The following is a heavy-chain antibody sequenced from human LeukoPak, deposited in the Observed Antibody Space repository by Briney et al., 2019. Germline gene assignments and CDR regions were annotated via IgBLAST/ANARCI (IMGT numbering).Heavy chain of an antibody. V-gene: IGHV4-34*01. CDR1: GGSFSGYY. D-gene: IGHD2-2*01. CDR3: ARVYCSSTSCHYYFDY. Sequence: SETLSLTCAVHGGSFSGYYWSWIRQTPGKGLAWIGEINHSGSTNYKPSLKSRVTISVDTSKSQLSLKLSSVTAADTAVYYCARVYCSSTSCHYYFDYWGQGTLVTVSS. J-gene: IGHJ4*02. CDR2: INHSGST.